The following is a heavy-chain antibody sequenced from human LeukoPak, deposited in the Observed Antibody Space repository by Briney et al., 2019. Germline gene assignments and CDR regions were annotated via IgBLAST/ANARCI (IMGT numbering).Heavy chain of an antibody. Sequence: PSETLSLTCTVSGGSVSDSSYYWAWIRQSPGKGLEWIGSIYYSGSTYYNPSLKSRVTISVDTSKNQFSLKLSSVTAADTAVYYCARHGRGLDYWGQGTLVTVSS. J-gene: IGHJ4*02. CDR1: GGSVSDSSYY. CDR3: ARHGRGLDY. V-gene: IGHV4-39*01. CDR2: IYYSGST.